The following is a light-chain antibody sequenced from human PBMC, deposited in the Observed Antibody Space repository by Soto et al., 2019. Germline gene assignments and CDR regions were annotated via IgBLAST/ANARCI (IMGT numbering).Light chain of an antibody. CDR2: DVT. Sequence: QSALTQPASASGSPGQSITISCTGTSSDIGSYNYVSWYQQHPGKAPKLIIYDVTNRPAGISSRFSASKSGDTASLTISVLQADDEADYFCSSYKSTSTPYVFGTGTKVTVL. V-gene: IGLV2-14*03. CDR3: SSYKSTSTPYV. J-gene: IGLJ1*01. CDR1: SSDIGSYNY.